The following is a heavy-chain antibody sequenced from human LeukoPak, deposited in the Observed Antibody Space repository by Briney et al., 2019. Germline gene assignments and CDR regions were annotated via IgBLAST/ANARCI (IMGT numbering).Heavy chain of an antibody. CDR3: ARVVRGAVTSNWFDP. D-gene: IGHD4-17*01. CDR1: GGSIKDYY. Sequence: PSETLSLTCTVSGGSIKDYYWAWIRQAPGEGLEWIGYISNSGTTAYNPSLKSRVTMSVDTSKNEFSLKLTSVTAADTAIYYCARVVRGAVTSNWFDPWGQGTLVTVSS. J-gene: IGHJ5*02. V-gene: IGHV4-59*01. CDR2: ISNSGTT.